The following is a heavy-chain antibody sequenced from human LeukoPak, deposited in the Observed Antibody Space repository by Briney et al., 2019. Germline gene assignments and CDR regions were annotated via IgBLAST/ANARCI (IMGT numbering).Heavy chain of an antibody. V-gene: IGHV3-7*03. D-gene: IGHD4-17*01. J-gene: IGHJ4*02. CDR2: INEDGSEK. CDR3: VRGLHYGDFDY. CDR1: GFTFNTYW. Sequence: GGSLRLSCAASGFTFNTYWMGWVRQAPGKGLEWVADINEDGSEKYYVDSVKGRFNISRDNAKNSLNLQMNSLRAEDTAVYYCVRGLHYGDFDYWGQGTLVTVSS.